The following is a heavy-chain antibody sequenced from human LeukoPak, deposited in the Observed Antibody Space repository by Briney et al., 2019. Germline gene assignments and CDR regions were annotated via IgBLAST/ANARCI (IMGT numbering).Heavy chain of an antibody. CDR1: GYTFTSYG. Sequence: ASVKVSRKASGYTFTSYGISWVRQAPGQGLEWMGWICAYNGNTNNAQKLQGRVTMTTDTSTSTAYMELRSLRSDGTAVYDGAGWSCEYRSWFPAHFDFDHRGPLTTVTV. CDR3: AGWSCEYRSWFPAHFDFDH. D-gene: IGHD6-6*01. J-gene: IGHJ5*02. V-gene: IGHV1-18*01. CDR2: ICAYNGNT.